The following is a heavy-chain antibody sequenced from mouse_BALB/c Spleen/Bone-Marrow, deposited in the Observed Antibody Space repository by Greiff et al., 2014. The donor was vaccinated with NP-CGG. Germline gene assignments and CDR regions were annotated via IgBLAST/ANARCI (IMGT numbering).Heavy chain of an antibody. CDR3: TRGGNWDDFDY. V-gene: IGHV5-17*02. D-gene: IGHD4-1*01. CDR2: ISSGSSTI. Sequence: VPLKESGGGLVQPGGARELSCAASGFTFSSFGMHWGRQAPEKGLGGVAYISSGSSTIFYADTVKGRFTVSRDNPKNTLFLQMTSLRSEDTAMYYCTRGGNWDDFDYWGQGTTLTVSS. CDR1: GFTFSSFG. J-gene: IGHJ2*01.